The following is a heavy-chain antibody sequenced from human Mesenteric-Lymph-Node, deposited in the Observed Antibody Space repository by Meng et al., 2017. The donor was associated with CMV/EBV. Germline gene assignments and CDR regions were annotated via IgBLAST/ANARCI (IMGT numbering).Heavy chain of an antibody. CDR3: ARSAAQSKNDY. CDR2: ISNSGSTI. J-gene: IGHJ4*02. CDR1: GFTFSSYE. Sequence: GESLKISCAASGFTFSSYEMNWVRQAPGKGLEWISYISNSGSTIYHADSVKGRFTISRDNAKNSLYLQMNSLRAEDTAVYYCARSAAQSKNDYWGQGTLVTVSS. V-gene: IGHV3-48*03. D-gene: IGHD6-6*01.